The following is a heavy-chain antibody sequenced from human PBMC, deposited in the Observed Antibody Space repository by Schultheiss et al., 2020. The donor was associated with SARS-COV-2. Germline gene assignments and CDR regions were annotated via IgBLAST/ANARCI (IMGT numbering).Heavy chain of an antibody. Sequence: SETLSLTCAVYGGSFSGYYWSWIRQPPGKGLEWIGEINHSGSTNYNPSLKSRVTISVDTSKNQFSLQLNSVTPEDTAVYYCARVPWIQLWLDYWGQGTLVTVSS. D-gene: IGHD5-18*01. CDR2: INHSGST. V-gene: IGHV4-34*01. J-gene: IGHJ4*02. CDR1: GGSFSGYY. CDR3: ARVPWIQLWLDY.